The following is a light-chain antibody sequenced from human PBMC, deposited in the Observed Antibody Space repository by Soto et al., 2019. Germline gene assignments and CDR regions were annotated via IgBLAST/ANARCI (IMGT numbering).Light chain of an antibody. J-gene: IGLJ2*01. Sequence: QSVLTQPPSVSGAPGQTVTISCTGSSSNIGADYYVQWYQQPPGTAPKLIIYADGNRPSGVPDRFSGSGSGTSASLAITGLQAEDEADYYCQSYDNSLSGVVFGGGTKLTVL. CDR2: ADG. CDR3: QSYDNSLSGVV. CDR1: SSNIGADYY. V-gene: IGLV1-40*01.